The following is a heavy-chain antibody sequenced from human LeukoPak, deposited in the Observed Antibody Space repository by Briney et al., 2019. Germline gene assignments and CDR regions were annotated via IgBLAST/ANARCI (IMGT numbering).Heavy chain of an antibody. CDR1: GYTFTSYD. V-gene: IGHV1-46*01. CDR3: ARSAEYYYDSSGYYLWFDP. Sequence: ASVTVSCKASGYTFTSYDMHWVRQAPGQGLEWMGIINPSGGSTSYAQKFQGRVTMTRDTSTSTVYMELSSLRSEDTAVYYCARSAEYYYDSSGYYLWFDPWGQGTLVTVSS. D-gene: IGHD3-22*01. J-gene: IGHJ5*02. CDR2: INPSGGST.